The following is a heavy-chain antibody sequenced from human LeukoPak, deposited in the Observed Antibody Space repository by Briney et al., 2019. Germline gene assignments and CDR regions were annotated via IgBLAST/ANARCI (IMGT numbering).Heavy chain of an antibody. V-gene: IGHV1-69*04. CDR3: ARDRLPPENWFDP. CDR1: GGTFSSYT. Sequence: SVKVSCKASGGTFSSYTISWVRQAPGQGLEWMGRIIPILGIANYAQKFQGRVTITADKSTSTAYMELSSLRSEDTAVYYCARDRLPPENWFDPWDQGTLVTVSS. D-gene: IGHD1-14*01. CDR2: IIPILGIA. J-gene: IGHJ5*02.